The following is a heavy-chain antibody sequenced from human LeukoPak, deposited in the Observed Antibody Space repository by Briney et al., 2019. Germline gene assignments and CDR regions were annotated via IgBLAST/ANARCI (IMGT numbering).Heavy chain of an antibody. CDR1: GYTFTSYD. Sequence: GASVKVSCKASGYTFTSYDINWVRQAAGQGPELMGWINPNSYNKAYTGKFQGRLTMTTNTSTTTVYMELSSLRSEDTAIYYCARGATFQRQALAYWGQGTLVTVSS. CDR3: ARGATFQRQALAY. J-gene: IGHJ4*02. CDR2: INPNSYNK. V-gene: IGHV1-8*01. D-gene: IGHD3-16*01.